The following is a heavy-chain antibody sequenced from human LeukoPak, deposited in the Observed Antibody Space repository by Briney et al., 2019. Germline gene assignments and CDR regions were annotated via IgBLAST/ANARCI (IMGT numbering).Heavy chain of an antibody. J-gene: IGHJ2*01. CDR3: ARGNYGSGEDYFDL. CDR2: IYPGDSDT. V-gene: IGHV5-51*01. D-gene: IGHD3-10*01. CDR1: GYSITSYW. Sequence: GSPKIPCKGSGYSITSYWIDWVRQMPGEGPEWRVIIYPGDSDTRYSLSFQGQGNSSADKSISNAYLQWSSLKASDTAMYYCARGNYGSGEDYFDLWGRGTLVTVSS.